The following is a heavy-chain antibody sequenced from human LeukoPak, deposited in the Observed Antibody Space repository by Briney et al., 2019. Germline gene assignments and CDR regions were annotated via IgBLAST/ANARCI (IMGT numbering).Heavy chain of an antibody. V-gene: IGHV4-38-2*02. Sequence: SETLSLTCTVSGYSISSGYYWGWIRQPPGKGLEWIGSIYHSGNTYYNPSLKSRVTISVDTSKNQFPLKLSSVTAADTAVYCCARDTYSSSWYLVRNHCYYFDYWGQGTLVTVSS. J-gene: IGHJ4*02. CDR2: IYHSGNT. D-gene: IGHD6-13*01. CDR1: GYSISSGYY. CDR3: ARDTYSSSWYLVRNHCYYFDY.